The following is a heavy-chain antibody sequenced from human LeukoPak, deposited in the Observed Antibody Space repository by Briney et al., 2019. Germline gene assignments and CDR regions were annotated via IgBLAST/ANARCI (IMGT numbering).Heavy chain of an antibody. J-gene: IGHJ5*02. CDR3: ARGPRPDTPYNWFDP. CDR2: INQDGSDK. CDR1: GFIFSSYV. Sequence: QAGGSLRLSCEASGFIFSSYVMGWVRQAPGKGLEWVANINQDGSDKYYVDSVKGQFTISRDNAKNSLYLQMNSLRAEDTAVYYCARGPRPDTPYNWFDPWGQGTLVTVSS. V-gene: IGHV3-7*01.